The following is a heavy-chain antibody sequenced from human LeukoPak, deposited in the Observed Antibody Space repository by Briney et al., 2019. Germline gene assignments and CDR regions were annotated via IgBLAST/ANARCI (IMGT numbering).Heavy chain of an antibody. CDR1: GFIFEDYG. D-gene: IGHD3-3*01. V-gene: IGHV3-20*04. CDR3: ARWGSGYNLFDY. Sequence: GGSLRLSCAPSGFIFEDYGMHRVRQAPGKGLEWVSGINWNGGSTGYADSVKGRFTISRDNAKNSLYLQMNSLRAEDTALYYCARWGSGYNLFDYWGQGILVTVSS. J-gene: IGHJ4*02. CDR2: INWNGGST.